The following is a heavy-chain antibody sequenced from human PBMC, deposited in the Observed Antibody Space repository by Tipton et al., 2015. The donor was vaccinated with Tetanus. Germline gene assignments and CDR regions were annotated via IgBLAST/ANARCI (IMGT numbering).Heavy chain of an antibody. CDR2: INPNSGGT. J-gene: IGHJ4*02. V-gene: IGHV1-2*02. CDR3: ARATANSAFDF. CDR1: GYTFTGNY. Sequence: QLVQSGAEVKKPGASVKVSCTASGYTFTGNYIHWVRQVPGQRLEWMAWINPNSGGTDFARKFQGRVTVTRDTSISTAYMELSGLGSDDTAVYFCARATANSAFDFWGQGTRVIVSS. D-gene: IGHD2-21*02.